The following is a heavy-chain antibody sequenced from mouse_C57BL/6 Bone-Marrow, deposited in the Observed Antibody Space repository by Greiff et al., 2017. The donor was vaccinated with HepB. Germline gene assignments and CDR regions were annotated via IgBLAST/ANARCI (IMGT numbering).Heavy chain of an antibody. D-gene: IGHD2-5*01. CDR2: IDPETGGT. V-gene: IGHV1-15*01. J-gene: IGHJ2*01. CDR1: GYTFTDYE. Sequence: QVQLQQSGAELVRPGASVTLSCKASGYTFTDYEMHWVKQTPVHGLEWIGAIDPETGGTAYNQKFKGKAILTADKSSRTAYMELRSLTSEDSAVYYCTRDYSIFDYWGQGTTLTVSS. CDR3: TRDYSIFDY.